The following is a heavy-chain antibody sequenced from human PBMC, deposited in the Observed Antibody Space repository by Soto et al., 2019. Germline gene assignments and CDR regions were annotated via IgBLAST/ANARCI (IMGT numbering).Heavy chain of an antibody. V-gene: IGHV1-3*01. CDR1: GYTFSTYA. CDR2: INGGNGHT. J-gene: IGHJ6*02. Sequence: ASVKVSCKASGYTFSTYALHWVRQAPGQGLEWMGWINGGNGHTRYSQKFKDRVTISRDTPASTAYMELSGLRSEDTAVYYCARGKGMEENYYSSGMDVWGQGTTVTVSS. CDR3: ARGKGMEENYYSSGMDV. D-gene: IGHD1-1*01.